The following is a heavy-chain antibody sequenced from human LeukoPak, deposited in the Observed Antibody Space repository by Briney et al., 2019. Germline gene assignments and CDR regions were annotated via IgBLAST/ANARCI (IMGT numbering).Heavy chain of an antibody. J-gene: IGHJ4*02. V-gene: IGHV4-39*07. D-gene: IGHD6-13*01. CDR2: IYYSGST. CDR1: GGSISSSSYY. CDR3: ARDESSSWTFGY. Sequence: SETLSLTCTVSGGSISSSSYYWGWIRQPPGKGLEWIGSIYYSGSTYYNPSLKSRVTISVDTSKNQFSLQLNSVTPEDTAVYYCARDESSSWTFGYWGQGTLVTVSS.